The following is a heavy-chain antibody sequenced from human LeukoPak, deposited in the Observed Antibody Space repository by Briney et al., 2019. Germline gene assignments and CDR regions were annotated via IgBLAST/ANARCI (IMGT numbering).Heavy chain of an antibody. CDR1: GGSFSGYY. Sequence: PSETLSLTCAVYGGSFSGYYWSWIRQPPGKGLEWIGEMNHSGSTNYNPSLKSRVTISVDTSKNQFSLKLSSVTAADTAVYYCARRYCSSTSCDAFDIWGQGTMVTVSS. CDR3: ARRYCSSTSCDAFDI. D-gene: IGHD2-2*01. CDR2: MNHSGST. J-gene: IGHJ3*02. V-gene: IGHV4-34*01.